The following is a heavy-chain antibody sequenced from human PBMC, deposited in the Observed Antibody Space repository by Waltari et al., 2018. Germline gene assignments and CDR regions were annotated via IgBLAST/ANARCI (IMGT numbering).Heavy chain of an antibody. Sequence: EVQLVESGGGLVQPGRSLRLSCAASGFTFTDYAMHWVRQAPGKGLEWVSGISWKMCRLGYADSVKGRFTISRDNAKNSLYLQMNSLRAEDTALYYCAKDIRWEWELHPGGFDPWGQGTLVTVSS. J-gene: IGHJ5*02. CDR3: AKDIRWEWELHPGGFDP. CDR1: GFTFTDYA. V-gene: IGHV3-9*01. CDR2: ISWKMCRL. D-gene: IGHD1-26*01.